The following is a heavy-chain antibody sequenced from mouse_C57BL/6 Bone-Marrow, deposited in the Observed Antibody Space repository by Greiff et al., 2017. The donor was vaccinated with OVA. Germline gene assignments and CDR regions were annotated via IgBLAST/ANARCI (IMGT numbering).Heavy chain of an antibody. V-gene: IGHV1-52*01. D-gene: IGHD1-1*01. CDR3: ARWGYGSSYGYFDV. J-gene: IGHJ1*03. CDR1: GYTFTSYW. Sequence: VKLQQPGAELVRPGSSVKLSCKASGYTFTSYWMHWVKQRPIQGLEWIGNIDPSDSETHYNQKFKDKATLTVDKSSSTAYMQLSSLTSEDSAVYYCARWGYGSSYGYFDVWGTGTTVTVSS. CDR2: IDPSDSET.